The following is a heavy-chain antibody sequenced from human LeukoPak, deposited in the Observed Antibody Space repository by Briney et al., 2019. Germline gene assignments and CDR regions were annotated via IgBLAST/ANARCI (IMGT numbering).Heavy chain of an antibody. D-gene: IGHD3-22*01. CDR3: TADSSGYYPSYYYYYYMDV. J-gene: IGHJ6*03. CDR2: IKSKTDGGTT. V-gene: IGHV3-15*01. Sequence: GGSLRLSCAASGFTFSNAWMSWVRQAPGKGLEWGGRIKSKTDGGTTDYAAPVKGRFTISRDDSKNTLYLQMNSLKTEDTAVYYCTADSSGYYPSYYYYYYMDVWGKGTTVTVSS. CDR1: GFTFSNAW.